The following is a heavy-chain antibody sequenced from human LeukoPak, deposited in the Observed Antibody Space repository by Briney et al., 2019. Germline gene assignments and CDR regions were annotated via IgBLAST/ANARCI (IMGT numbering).Heavy chain of an antibody. V-gene: IGHV4-39*01. Sequence: PSETLSLTCTVSGASISSSSHYWGWIRQPPGKGLEWIGSIDYSGSTNYNPSLKSRVTISVDTSKNQFSLRLSSVTAADTAVYYCARRDYDYVWETYRLYRPFDYWGQGTLVTVSS. CDR1: GASISSSSHY. D-gene: IGHD3-16*02. CDR3: ARRDYDYVWETYRLYRPFDY. CDR2: IDYSGST. J-gene: IGHJ4*02.